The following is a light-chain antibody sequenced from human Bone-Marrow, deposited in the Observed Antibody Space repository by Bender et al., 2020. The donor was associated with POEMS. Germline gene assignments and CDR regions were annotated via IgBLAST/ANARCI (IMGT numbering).Light chain of an antibody. V-gene: IGLV2-14*02. CDR3: SSYTSSSTLV. CDR1: SDDIGLYDL. Sequence: QSALTQPASVSGSPGQSITISCTGTSDDIGLYDLVSWYQQHPGKAPKLMIYDVSNRPSGVSYRFSGSKSGNTASLTISGLQAEDEADYYCSSYTSSSTLVFGGGTKLTVL. J-gene: IGLJ2*01. CDR2: DVS.